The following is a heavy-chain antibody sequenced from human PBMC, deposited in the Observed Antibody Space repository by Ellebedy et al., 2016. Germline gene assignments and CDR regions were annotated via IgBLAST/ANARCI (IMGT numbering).Heavy chain of an antibody. J-gene: IGHJ5*02. CDR1: GFTFSSYA. Sequence: GGSLRLXCAASGFTFSSYAMSWVRQAPGKGLEWVSSISGSGGSTYYADSVRGRFTISRDNSKNTLYLQMNSLRADDTAVYYCAKDGYGSSWSRGNWFDPWGQGTLVTVSS. D-gene: IGHD6-13*01. V-gene: IGHV3-23*01. CDR3: AKDGYGSSWSRGNWFDP. CDR2: ISGSGGST.